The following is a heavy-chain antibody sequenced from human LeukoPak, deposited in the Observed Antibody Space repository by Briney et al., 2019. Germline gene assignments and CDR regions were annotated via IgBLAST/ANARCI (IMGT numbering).Heavy chain of an antibody. J-gene: IGHJ6*03. Sequence: ASVKVSRKASGGTFVSYAISWVRQAPGQGLEWMGGIIPIFGTANYAQKFQGRVTITTDESTSTAYMQLSSLRSEDTAVYYCARKKGYSSFYDYYYMDVWGKGTTVTVSS. D-gene: IGHD6-6*01. CDR1: GGTFVSYA. V-gene: IGHV1-69*05. CDR2: IIPIFGTA. CDR3: ARKKGYSSFYDYYYMDV.